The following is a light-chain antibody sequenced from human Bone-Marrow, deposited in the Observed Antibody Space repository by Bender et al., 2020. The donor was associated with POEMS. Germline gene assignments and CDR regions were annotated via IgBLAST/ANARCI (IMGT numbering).Light chain of an antibody. CDR1: SRDVGSSNL. CDR3: CSYARSSTLV. J-gene: IGLJ3*02. CDR2: EVT. Sequence: QSALTQPASISGSPGQAITISCTGTSRDVGSSNLVSWYQQYPGRAPKLIIFEVTQRPSGVSDRFSGSKSGNTASLTISGLQPEDGADYHCCSYARSSTLVFGGGTKLTVL. V-gene: IGLV2-23*02.